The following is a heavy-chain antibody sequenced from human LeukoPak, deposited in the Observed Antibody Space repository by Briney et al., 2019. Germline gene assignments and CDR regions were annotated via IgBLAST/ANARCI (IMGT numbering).Heavy chain of an antibody. CDR2: ISDSGGT. V-gene: IGHV4-39*07. J-gene: IGHJ4*02. CDR1: GGSITSSNYY. CDR3: ARLNVRPAMIRGVLDY. D-gene: IGHD3-10*01. Sequence: SETLSLTCTVSGGSITSSNYYWGWIHQPPGKGLEWIGSISDSGGTYYNPSLKSRITISVDTSKNQFSLKLSSVTAADTALYYCARLNVRPAMIRGVLDYWGQGTLVTVSS.